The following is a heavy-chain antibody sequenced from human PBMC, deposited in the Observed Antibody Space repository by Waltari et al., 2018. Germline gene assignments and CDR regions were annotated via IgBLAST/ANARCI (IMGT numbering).Heavy chain of an antibody. CDR3: ARDQTKIYNSGSYPGVTDY. V-gene: IGHV1-69*12. D-gene: IGHD1-26*01. CDR2: IIPIFGTA. J-gene: IGHJ4*02. CDR1: GGTFSSYA. Sequence: QVQLVQSGAEVKKPGSSVKVSCKASGGTFSSYAISWVRQAPGQGLEWMGGIIPIFGTANYAQKFQGRVTITADESTSTAYMELSSLRSEDTAVYYCARDQTKIYNSGSYPGVTDYWGQGTLVTVSS.